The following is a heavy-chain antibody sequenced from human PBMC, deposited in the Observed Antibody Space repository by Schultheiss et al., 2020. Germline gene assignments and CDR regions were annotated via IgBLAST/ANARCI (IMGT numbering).Heavy chain of an antibody. Sequence: TLSLTCTVSGGSISSYYWSWIRQPPGKGLEWIGYIYYSGSTNYNPSLKSRVTISVDTSTHQFSLKLSSVTAADTAVYYCARVSSSWSYFDYWGQGTLVTVSS. CDR2: IYYSGST. CDR1: GGSISSYY. D-gene: IGHD6-13*01. CDR3: ARVSSSWSYFDY. J-gene: IGHJ4*02. V-gene: IGHV4-59*12.